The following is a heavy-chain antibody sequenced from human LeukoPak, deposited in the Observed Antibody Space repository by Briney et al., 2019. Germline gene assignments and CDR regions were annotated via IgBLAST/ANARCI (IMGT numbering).Heavy chain of an antibody. D-gene: IGHD6-13*01. V-gene: IGHV3-49*04. Sequence: GGSLRLSCAASGFTFSNAWMSWVRQAPGKGLEWVGFIRSKAYGGTTEYAASVKGRFTISRDDSKSIAYLQMNSLKTEDTAVYYCTRDREQQLYFDYWGQGTLVTVSS. CDR3: TRDREQQLYFDY. CDR1: GFTFSNAW. J-gene: IGHJ4*02. CDR2: IRSKAYGGTT.